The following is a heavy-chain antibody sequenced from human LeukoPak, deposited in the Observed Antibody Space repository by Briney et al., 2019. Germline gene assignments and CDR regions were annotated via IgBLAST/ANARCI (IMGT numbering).Heavy chain of an antibody. J-gene: IGHJ4*02. D-gene: IGHD2-2*01. CDR2: INQDGTEE. Sequence: PGGSLRLSCAASGFTFSSYWMNWVRQAPGKGLEWVANINQDGTEEFYVDSVKGRFTISRDNAKNSLYLQMNSLRAEDTAVYYCARDRGYCSSTSCHFDYWGQGTLVTVSS. V-gene: IGHV3-7*01. CDR3: ARDRGYCSSTSCHFDY. CDR1: GFTFSSYW.